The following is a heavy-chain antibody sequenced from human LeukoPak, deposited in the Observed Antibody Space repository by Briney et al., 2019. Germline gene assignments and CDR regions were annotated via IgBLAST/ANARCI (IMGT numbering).Heavy chain of an antibody. D-gene: IGHD5-18*01. V-gene: IGHV1-18*04. CDR3: ARVDTAMAYFDY. J-gene: IGHJ4*02. CDR1: GYTFTGYY. CDR2: ISAYNGNT. Sequence: ASVKVSCKASGYTFTGYYMHWVRQAPGQGLEWMGWISAYNGNTNYAQKLQGRVTMTTDTSTSTAYMELTSLRSDDTAVYYCARVDTAMAYFDYWGQGTLVTVSS.